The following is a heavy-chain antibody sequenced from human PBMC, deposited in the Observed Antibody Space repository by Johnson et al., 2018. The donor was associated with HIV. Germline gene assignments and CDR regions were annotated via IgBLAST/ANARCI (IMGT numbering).Heavy chain of an antibody. CDR3: ARLTNNLYDSSSYVAGLDS. CDR1: GFTFDDYD. CDR2: INWNGGSA. V-gene: IGHV3-20*04. D-gene: IGHD3-22*01. J-gene: IGHJ3*02. Sequence: MQLVESGGGVVRPGGSLRISCAGSGFTFDDYDMSWVRQAPGKGLEWVTGINWNGGSAVYADSLKGRFTISRDNAKNALNLQMKSLRAEDTALYYCARLTNNLYDSSSYVAGLDSGVLGTMITVS.